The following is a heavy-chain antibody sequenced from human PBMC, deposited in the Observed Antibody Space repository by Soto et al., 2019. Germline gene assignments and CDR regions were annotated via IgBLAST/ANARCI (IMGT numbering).Heavy chain of an antibody. CDR3: ARNRIAVAGTSE. V-gene: IGHV1-69*02. CDR1: GGTFSSYT. Sequence: QVQLVQSGAEVKKPGSSVKVSCKASGGTFSSYTISWVRQAPGQGLEWMGRIIPILGIANYAQKFQGRVTIAADQSTSKAYMEQSSLRAEDTAVYYCARNRIAVAGTSEWGQGTLVSVSS. D-gene: IGHD6-19*01. CDR2: IIPILGIA. J-gene: IGHJ4*02.